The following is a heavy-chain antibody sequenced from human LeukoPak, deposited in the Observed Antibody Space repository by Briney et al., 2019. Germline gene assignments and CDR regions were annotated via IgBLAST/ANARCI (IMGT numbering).Heavy chain of an antibody. D-gene: IGHD4-17*01. Sequence: GGSLRLSCAASGFTFSNYGIHWVRQAPGKGLEWLAQISYDGSHKYYADSVKGRFTISRDNSKNTLYLQMSSLRTEDTAVYYCAPDEGGDYVGPDHWGQGTLVTVSS. J-gene: IGHJ4*02. CDR2: ISYDGSHK. V-gene: IGHV3-30*03. CDR1: GFTFSNYG. CDR3: APDEGGDYVGPDH.